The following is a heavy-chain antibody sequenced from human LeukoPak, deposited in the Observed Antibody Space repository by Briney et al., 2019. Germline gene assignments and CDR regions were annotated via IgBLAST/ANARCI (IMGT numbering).Heavy chain of an antibody. J-gene: IGHJ4*02. CDR3: ARHGFVEMAN. CDR1: GGSIGSSSYY. D-gene: IGHD5-24*01. Sequence: SETLSLTCTVSGGSIGSSSYYWGWIRQPPGKGLEWIGSIYYSGSTYYNPSLKSRVTISVDTSKNQFSLKLSSVTAADTAVYYCARHGFVEMANWGQGTLVTVSS. CDR2: IYYSGST. V-gene: IGHV4-39*01.